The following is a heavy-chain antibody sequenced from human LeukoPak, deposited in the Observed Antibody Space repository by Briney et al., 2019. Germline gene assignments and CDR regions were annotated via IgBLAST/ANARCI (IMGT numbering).Heavy chain of an antibody. J-gene: IGHJ6*02. D-gene: IGHD3-10*01. CDR2: IYYDGSN. CDR3: AKSGNIAYGLSAYNYYGLDV. V-gene: IGHV4-59*01. CDR1: GDSISSYY. Sequence: SETLSLTCTVPGDSISSYYWSWIRQPPGKGLEWIGYIYYDGSNNYNPSLKSRATISVDTSKSQVSLRLNSVTAEDTAVYYCAKSGNIAYGLSAYNYYGLDVWGQGTTVTVSS.